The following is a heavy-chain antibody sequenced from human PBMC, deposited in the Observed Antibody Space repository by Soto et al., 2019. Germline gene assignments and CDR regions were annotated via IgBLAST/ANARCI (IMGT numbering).Heavy chain of an antibody. D-gene: IGHD6-6*01. V-gene: IGHV1-2*02. CDR1: GYTFTGYY. Sequence: ASVLVSCKASGYTFTGYYLHWVRQAPGQGLEWMGWINTNSGGTNYAQKFQGRVTMTRDTSISTAYMELSRLRSDDTAVYYCARVGGAAHDAFDIWGQGTMVTVSS. J-gene: IGHJ3*02. CDR3: ARVGGAAHDAFDI. CDR2: INTNSGGT.